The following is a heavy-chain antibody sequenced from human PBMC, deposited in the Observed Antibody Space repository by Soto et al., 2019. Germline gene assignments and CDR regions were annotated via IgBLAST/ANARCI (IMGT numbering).Heavy chain of an antibody. CDR2: VYYGGRS. J-gene: IGHJ4*02. CDR3: ARGSYYCDRSGYYHY. CDR1: SAPVSSTTYT. Sequence: SETLSLTCTVSSAPVSSTTYTWGWIRQPPGKGLEWVASVYYGGRSYYNPSLNSRVTISVDTSKNQFSLKMTSVTAADTAVYYCARGSYYCDRSGYYHYWGQGTLVTGSS. V-gene: IGHV4-39*01. D-gene: IGHD3-22*01.